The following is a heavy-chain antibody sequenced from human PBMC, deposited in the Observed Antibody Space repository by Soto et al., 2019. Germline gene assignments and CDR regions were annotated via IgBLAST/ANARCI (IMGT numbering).Heavy chain of an antibody. V-gene: IGHV4-30-2*01. CDR2: VYHSGST. Sequence: SETLSLTCTVSGGSITSDTYSWSWLQQPPGKGLEWIGYVYHSGSTFYNPSIKSRVTLSVDRNKNQFSLNLIAVTAADTAMYHCARLDLRKNYSDYWGQGTLVTVSS. D-gene: IGHD2-21*01. CDR3: ARLDLRKNYSDY. CDR1: GGSITSDTYS. J-gene: IGHJ4*02.